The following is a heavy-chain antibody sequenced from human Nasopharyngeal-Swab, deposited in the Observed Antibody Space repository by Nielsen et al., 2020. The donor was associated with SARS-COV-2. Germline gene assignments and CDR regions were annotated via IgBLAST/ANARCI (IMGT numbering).Heavy chain of an antibody. Sequence: GGSLRLSCAASGFTFSSYAMHWVRQAPGKGLEWVAVISYDGSNKYYADSVKGRFTISRDNSKNTLYLQMNSLRAEDTAVYYCARKADWSLYYYYMDVWGKGTTVTVPS. D-gene: IGHD3-9*01. V-gene: IGHV3-30-3*01. CDR2: ISYDGSNK. CDR1: GFTFSSYA. J-gene: IGHJ6*03. CDR3: ARKADWSLYYYYMDV.